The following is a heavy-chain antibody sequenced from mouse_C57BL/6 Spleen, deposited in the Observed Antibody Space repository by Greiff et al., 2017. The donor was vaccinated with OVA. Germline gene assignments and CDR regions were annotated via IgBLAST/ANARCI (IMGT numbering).Heavy chain of an antibody. CDR1: GYTFTSYW. CDR2: IYPGSGST. CDR3: ARSNYGGGAMDY. J-gene: IGHJ4*01. D-gene: IGHD2-5*01. V-gene: IGHV1-55*01. Sequence: VQLQQSGAELVKPGASVKMSCKASGYTFTSYWITWVKQRPGQGLEWIGDIYPGSGSTNYNEKFKSKATLTVDTSSSTAYMQLSSLTSEDSAVYYCARSNYGGGAMDYWGQGTSVTVSS.